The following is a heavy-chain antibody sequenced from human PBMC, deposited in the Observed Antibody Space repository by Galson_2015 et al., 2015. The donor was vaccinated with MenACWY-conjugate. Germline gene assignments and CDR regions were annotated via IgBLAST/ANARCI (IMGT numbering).Heavy chain of an antibody. Sequence: SLRLSCAASGFTFRSYWMHWVRQGPGKGLVWVSRINSDGSSTTYADSVKGRFTISRDNAKNTLYLQMNSLRAEDTAVYYCARDSDEKTNSHNDHYFDYWGQGTLVTV. CDR2: INSDGSST. D-gene: IGHD1/OR15-1a*01. CDR3: ARDSDEKTNSHNDHYFDY. V-gene: IGHV3-74*01. CDR1: GFTFRSYW. J-gene: IGHJ4*02.